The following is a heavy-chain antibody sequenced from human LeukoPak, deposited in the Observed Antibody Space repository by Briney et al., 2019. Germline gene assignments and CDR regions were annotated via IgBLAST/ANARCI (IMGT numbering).Heavy chain of an antibody. V-gene: IGHV5-51*01. CDR1: GYSFSSYW. Sequence: GESLKISCRGSGYSFSSYWIGWVRQMPGKGLESMGIIYPGDSDTRYSPSFQGQVTISADKSISTAYLQWSSLKASDTAMYYWATARSGRFSMLDYWGQGTLVTVSS. D-gene: IGHD3-10*01. CDR2: IYPGDSDT. CDR3: ATARSGRFSMLDY. J-gene: IGHJ4*02.